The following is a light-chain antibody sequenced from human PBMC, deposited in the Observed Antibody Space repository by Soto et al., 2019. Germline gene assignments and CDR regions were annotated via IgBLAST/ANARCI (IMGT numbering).Light chain of an antibody. CDR2: AVS. CDR3: SSYTSSTTIYV. V-gene: IGLV2-14*01. Sequence: QSALTQPASVSGSPGQSITISCTGTSGDIGGYNYVSWYQQHPDKAPKLMIYAVSNRPSGVSNRFSGSKSGNTASLTISGLQAEDEADYYCSSYTSSTTIYVFGTGTKLTVL. J-gene: IGLJ1*01. CDR1: SGDIGGYNY.